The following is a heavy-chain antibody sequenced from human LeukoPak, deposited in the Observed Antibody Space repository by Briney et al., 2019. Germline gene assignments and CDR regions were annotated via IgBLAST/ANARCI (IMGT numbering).Heavy chain of an antibody. CDR1: GFTVSGDY. CDR3: AKDDAYLQYDD. CDR2: ISSSSTTI. J-gene: IGHJ4*02. V-gene: IGHV3-11*01. D-gene: IGHD5-24*01. Sequence: PGGSLRLSCAVSGFTVSGDYMSWVRQAPGKGLEWVSYISSSSTTIYDADSVKGRFTISRDNAKNSLFLQMNSLRAEDTAIYYCAKDDAYLQYDDWGQGTLVTVSS.